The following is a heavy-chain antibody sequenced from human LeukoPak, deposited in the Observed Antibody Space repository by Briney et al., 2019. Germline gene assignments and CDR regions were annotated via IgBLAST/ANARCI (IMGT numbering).Heavy chain of an antibody. CDR1: GFTFSSYS. J-gene: IGHJ4*02. V-gene: IGHV3-48*04. Sequence: GGSLRLSRAASGFTFSSYSMNWVRQAPGEGLEWISYINSGSSIIYYRDSVKGRFTISRDNANNSLYLQMNSLRVEDTAVYYCARGTYDFWSGYLSYWGQGVLVTVSS. D-gene: IGHD3-3*01. CDR2: INSGSSII. CDR3: ARGTYDFWSGYLSY.